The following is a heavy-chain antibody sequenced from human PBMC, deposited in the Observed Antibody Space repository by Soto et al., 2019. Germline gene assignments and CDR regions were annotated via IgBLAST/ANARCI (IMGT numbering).Heavy chain of an antibody. CDR1: GFTFSSYS. D-gene: IGHD5-18*01. Sequence: PGGSLRLSCAASGFTFSSYSMNWVRQAPGKGLEWVSSISSSSSYIYYADSVKGRFTISRDNAKNSLYLQMNSLRAEDTAVYYCAREGKRGYSYGYPYIYGMDVWGQGTTVTVSS. CDR2: ISSSSSYI. J-gene: IGHJ6*02. CDR3: AREGKRGYSYGYPYIYGMDV. V-gene: IGHV3-21*04.